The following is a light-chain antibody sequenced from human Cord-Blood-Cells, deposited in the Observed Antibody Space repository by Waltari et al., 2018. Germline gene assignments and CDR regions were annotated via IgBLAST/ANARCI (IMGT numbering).Light chain of an antibody. CDR3: QAWDSSTACV. J-gene: IGLJ1*01. V-gene: IGLV3-1*01. Sequence: SYELTQPPSVSVSPGQTASITCPGDESGARYACWYQQQPGQSPVLVLAQDSNRPSGIPERFSGSNSGNTATLTISGTQAMDEADYYCQAWDSSTACVFGTGTKVTVL. CDR2: QDS. CDR1: ESGARY.